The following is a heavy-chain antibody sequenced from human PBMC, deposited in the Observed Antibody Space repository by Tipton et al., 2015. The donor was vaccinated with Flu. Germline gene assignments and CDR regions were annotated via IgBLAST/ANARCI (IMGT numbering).Heavy chain of an antibody. D-gene: IGHD3-3*01. CDR3: ASLYYDFWSGYYGVDY. V-gene: IGHV4-39*07. Sequence: TLSLTCTVSGGSISSSSYYWSWIRQPPGKGLEWIGSIYYSGSTYYNPFLKSRVTISVDTSKNQFSLKLSSVTAADTAVYYCASLYYDFWSGYYGVDYWGQGTLVTVSS. CDR2: IYYSGST. J-gene: IGHJ4*02. CDR1: GGSISSSSYY.